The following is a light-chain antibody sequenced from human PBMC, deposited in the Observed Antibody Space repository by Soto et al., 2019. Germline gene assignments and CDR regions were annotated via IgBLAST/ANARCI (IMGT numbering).Light chain of an antibody. CDR1: QSVSSSY. Sequence: EIVLTQSPGTLSLSPGERATLSCRASQSVSSSYLAWYQQKPGQAPRLLIYGASSRATGIPDRFSGSGSGTDFTLTISRLEPEDFAVYYCQQYCNSPLFTFGPGTKVDTK. J-gene: IGKJ3*01. V-gene: IGKV3-20*01. CDR3: QQYCNSPLFT. CDR2: GAS.